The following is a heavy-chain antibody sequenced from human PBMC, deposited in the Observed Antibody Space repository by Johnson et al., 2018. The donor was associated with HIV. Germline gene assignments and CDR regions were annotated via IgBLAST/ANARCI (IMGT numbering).Heavy chain of an antibody. CDR3: AKDREAWYISRWSPTDAFDI. Sequence: QVQLVESGGGVVQPGRSLRLSCAASGFTFSSYAMHWVRQAPGKGLEWVAVISYDGSNAYYADSVKGRFPVSRDNSKNTLYLQMISLRAEDTAVYYCAKDREAWYISRWSPTDAFDIWGQGTMVTVSS. CDR1: GFTFSSYA. V-gene: IGHV3-30*04. J-gene: IGHJ3*02. CDR2: ISYDGSNA. D-gene: IGHD6-13*01.